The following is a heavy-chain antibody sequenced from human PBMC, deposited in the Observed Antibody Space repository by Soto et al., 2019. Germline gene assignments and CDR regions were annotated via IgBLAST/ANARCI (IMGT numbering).Heavy chain of an antibody. CDR1: GGSISSYY. CDR3: ARWGGLFDY. Sequence: QVQLQESGPGLVKPSETLSLTCTVSGGSISSYYWSWIRQPPGKGLEWIGYIYYSGSTNYNPSLKSRVTISVDTSKNQFSLKLSSVTAADTAVYYCARWGGLFDYWGQGTLVTVSS. D-gene: IGHD3-16*01. J-gene: IGHJ4*02. CDR2: IYYSGST. V-gene: IGHV4-59*08.